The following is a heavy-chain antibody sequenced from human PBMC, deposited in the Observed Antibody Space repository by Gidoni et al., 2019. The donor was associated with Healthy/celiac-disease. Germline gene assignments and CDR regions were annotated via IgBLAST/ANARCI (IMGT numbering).Heavy chain of an antibody. CDR2: IYPGDADT. V-gene: IGHV5-51*01. Sequence: EVQLVQSGAEVKKPGESLKISCKGSGYSFTSYWIGWVRQMPGKGLEWMWIIYPGDADTRYSPSFQGQVTISADKSISTAYLQWSSLKASDTAMYYCARHEAKNWNWGDGMDVWGQGTTVTVSS. D-gene: IGHD1-7*01. J-gene: IGHJ6*02. CDR3: ARHEAKNWNWGDGMDV. CDR1: GYSFTSYW.